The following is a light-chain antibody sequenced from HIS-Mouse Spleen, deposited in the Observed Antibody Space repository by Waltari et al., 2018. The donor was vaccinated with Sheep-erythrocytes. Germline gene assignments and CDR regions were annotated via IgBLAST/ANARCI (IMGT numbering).Light chain of an antibody. CDR1: SSNIGNNY. J-gene: IGLJ3*02. V-gene: IGLV1-51*01. CDR3: QVWDSSSDHWV. CDR2: DNN. Sequence: QSVLTQPPSVSAAPGQKVTISCSGSSSNIGNNYVSWYQQLPGTAPKLLIYDNNKRPSGIPDRFSGSKSGNTATLTISSVEAGDEADYYCQVWDSSSDHWVFGGGTKLTVL.